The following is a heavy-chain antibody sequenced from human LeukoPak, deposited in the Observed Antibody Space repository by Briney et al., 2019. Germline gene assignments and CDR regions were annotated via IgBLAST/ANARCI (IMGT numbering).Heavy chain of an antibody. V-gene: IGHV4-59*01. Sequence: PSETLSLTCTVSGGSISSYYWSWIRQPPGKGLEWIGFIFYSGTTNYNPSLKSRVTISVDTSKNQFSRKLSSVTAADTAVYYCARGGWNKFDYWGQGTLVTVSS. CDR3: ARGGWNKFDY. CDR1: GGSISSYY. J-gene: IGHJ4*02. CDR2: IFYSGTT. D-gene: IGHD3-22*01.